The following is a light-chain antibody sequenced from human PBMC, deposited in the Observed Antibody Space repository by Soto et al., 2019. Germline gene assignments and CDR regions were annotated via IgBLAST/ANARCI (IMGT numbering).Light chain of an antibody. J-gene: IGKJ1*01. V-gene: IGKV3-15*01. CDR1: QTVTTN. CDR3: QQYYDCPPWT. Sequence: EILMTQSPGTLSVSPGERATLSCRASQTVTTNLAWYQQKPGQVPRLLIFGASTRATGIPARFSGSGSGTEFTLTISSRQSEDSAVYYCQQYYDCPPWTFGQGTKLEIK. CDR2: GAS.